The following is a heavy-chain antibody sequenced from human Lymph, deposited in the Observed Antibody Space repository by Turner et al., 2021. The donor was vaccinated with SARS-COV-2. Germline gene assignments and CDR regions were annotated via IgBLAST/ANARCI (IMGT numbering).Heavy chain of an antibody. CDR2: FDPEDGET. J-gene: IGHJ4*02. Sequence: QVQLVQSGAEVKKPGASVKVSCKVSGYTLTELSIHWVRQAPGKGLEWMGGFDPEDGETIYAQKFQGRVTMTEDTSTDTAYMELSSLRSEDTAVYYGATLRSNWKILTGRYYFDFWGQGTLVTVSS. D-gene: IGHD1-1*01. CDR3: ATLRSNWKILTGRYYFDF. V-gene: IGHV1-24*01. CDR1: GYTLTELS.